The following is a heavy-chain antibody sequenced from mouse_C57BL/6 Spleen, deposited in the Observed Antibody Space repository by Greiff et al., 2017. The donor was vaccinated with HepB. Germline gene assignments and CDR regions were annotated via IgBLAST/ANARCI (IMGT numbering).Heavy chain of an antibody. J-gene: IGHJ4*01. V-gene: IGHV5-4*01. CDR3: ARESSNYAMDY. Sequence: EVQVVESGGGLVKPGGSLKLSCAASGFTFSSYAMSWVRQTPEKRLEWVATISDGGSYTYYPDNVKGRFTISRDNSKNNLYVQMSHLKSEDTAMYYCARESSNYAMDYWGQGTSVTVSS. CDR1: GFTFSSYA. D-gene: IGHD1-1*01. CDR2: ISDGGSYT.